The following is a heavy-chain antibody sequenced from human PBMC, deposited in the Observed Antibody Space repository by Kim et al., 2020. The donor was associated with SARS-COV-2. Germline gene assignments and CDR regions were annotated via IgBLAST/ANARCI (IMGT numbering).Heavy chain of an antibody. D-gene: IGHD3-10*01. J-gene: IGHJ4*02. CDR3: ARERITMVRGVIADY. CDR2: INHSGST. Sequence: SETLSLTCAVYGGSFSGYYWSWIRQPPGKGLEWIGEINHSGSTNYNPSLKSRVTISVDTSKNQFSLKLSSVTAADTAVYYCARERITMVRGVIADYWDQG. CDR1: GGSFSGYY. V-gene: IGHV4-34*01.